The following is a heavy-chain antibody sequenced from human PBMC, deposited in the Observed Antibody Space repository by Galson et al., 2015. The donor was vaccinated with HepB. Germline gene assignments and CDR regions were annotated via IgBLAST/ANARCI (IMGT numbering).Heavy chain of an antibody. CDR1: GYTFTSYG. CDR3: ARARYNWNY. V-gene: IGHV1-18*01. D-gene: IGHD1-20*01. Sequence: SVKVSCKASGYTFTSYGISWVRQAPGQGLEWMGWISAYNRDTNYSRKLQGRVTMTTDTSTSTAYMELRSLRSDDTAVYYCARARYNWNYWGQGTLVTVSS. CDR2: ISAYNRDT. J-gene: IGHJ4*02.